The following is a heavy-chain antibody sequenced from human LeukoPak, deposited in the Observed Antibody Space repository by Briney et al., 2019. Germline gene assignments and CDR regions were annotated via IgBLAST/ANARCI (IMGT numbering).Heavy chain of an antibody. J-gene: IGHJ3*01. D-gene: IGHD2/OR15-2a*01. CDR2: VSSNSGTI. CDR1: GFNFNDYA. CDR3: ARIGHGLDV. Sequence: PGGSLRLSCAASGFNFNDYAMHWVRQAPGKGLEWVSVVSSNSGTIDYVDSVKGRFTISRDNAKNSLYLQMNSLRVEDTALYYCARIGHGLDVWGQGTMVTVSS. V-gene: IGHV3-9*01.